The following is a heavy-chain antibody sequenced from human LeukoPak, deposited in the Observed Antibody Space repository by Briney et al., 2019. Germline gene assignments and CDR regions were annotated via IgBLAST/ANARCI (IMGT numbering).Heavy chain of an antibody. CDR3: AKDGEYFDWLLAGSSFDY. CDR1: GFTVSNNY. Sequence: GGSLRLSCAASGFTVSNNYINWVRQAPGKGLEWVAFIRYDGSNKYYADSVKGRFTISRDNSKNTLYLQMNSLRAEDTAVYYCAKDGEYFDWLLAGSSFDYWGQGTLVTVSS. D-gene: IGHD3-9*01. CDR2: IRYDGSNK. V-gene: IGHV3-30*02. J-gene: IGHJ4*02.